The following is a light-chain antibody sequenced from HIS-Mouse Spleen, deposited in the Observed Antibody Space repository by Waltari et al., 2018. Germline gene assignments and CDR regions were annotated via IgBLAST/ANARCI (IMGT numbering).Light chain of an antibody. V-gene: IGLV2-23*01. Sequence: QSALTQPASVSGSPGQSTTISFTGTSSDVGSYNLASWYQQHPGKAPKLMIYEGSKRPSGVSNRFSGSKSGNTASLTISGLQAEDEADYYCCSYAGSSTWVFGGGTKLTVL. CDR1: SSDVGSYNL. CDR3: CSYAGSSTWV. J-gene: IGLJ3*02. CDR2: EGS.